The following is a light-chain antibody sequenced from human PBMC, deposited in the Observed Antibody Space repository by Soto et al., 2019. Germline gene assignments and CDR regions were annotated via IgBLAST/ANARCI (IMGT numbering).Light chain of an antibody. Sequence: QSVLTQPPSASGTPGQRVTISCSGSSSNIGSNYVYWYQQLPGTAPKLLIYRNNQRPSGVPDRFSGSKSGTSASLAISGLRSEDEDDYYCAAWEDSLSGPVVGGGTKLTVL. CDR1: SSNIGSNY. CDR2: RNN. J-gene: IGLJ2*01. V-gene: IGLV1-47*01. CDR3: AAWEDSLSGPV.